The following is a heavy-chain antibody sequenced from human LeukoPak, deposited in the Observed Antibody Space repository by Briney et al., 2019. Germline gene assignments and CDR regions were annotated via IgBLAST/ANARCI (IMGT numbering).Heavy chain of an antibody. Sequence: GGSLRLSCAASGFTFSSYGMHWVRQAPGKGLEWVSSISSSSSYIYYADSVKGRLTISRDNAKNSLYLQMNSLRAEDTAVYYCARDPRHYYDSSGYIDYWGQGTLVTVSS. D-gene: IGHD3-22*01. J-gene: IGHJ4*02. V-gene: IGHV3-21*01. CDR2: ISSSSSYI. CDR3: ARDPRHYYDSSGYIDY. CDR1: GFTFSSYG.